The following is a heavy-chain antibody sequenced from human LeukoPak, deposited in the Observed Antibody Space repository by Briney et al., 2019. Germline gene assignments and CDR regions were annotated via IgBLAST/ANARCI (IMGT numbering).Heavy chain of an antibody. V-gene: IGHV3-23*01. J-gene: IGHJ6*03. D-gene: IGHD2-15*01. CDR1: GFTFSSFG. CDR2: ISSTGGTT. Sequence: GGSLRLSCAASGFTFSSFGMSWVRQVPGKGLEWVSSISSTGGTTYYADSVKGRFTISRDNSKNTLYLQMNSLRGEDTAIYYCAKNGDRGAYCSGGTCYPYYYYYMDVWGKGTTVTISS. CDR3: AKNGDRGAYCSGGTCYPYYYYYMDV.